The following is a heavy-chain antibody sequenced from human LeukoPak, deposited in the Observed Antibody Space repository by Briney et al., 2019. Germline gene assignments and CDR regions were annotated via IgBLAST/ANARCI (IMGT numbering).Heavy chain of an antibody. Sequence: GGSLRLSCAASGFTFSSYGMHWVRQAPGKGLEWVAFIRYDGSNKYYADSVKGRFTISRDNSKNTLYLQMNSLRAEDTAVYYCAKDPSKRYSSSWVVGWYFDLWGRGTLVTVSS. CDR1: GFTFSSYG. D-gene: IGHD6-13*01. J-gene: IGHJ2*01. V-gene: IGHV3-30*02. CDR2: IRYDGSNK. CDR3: AKDPSKRYSSSWVVGWYFDL.